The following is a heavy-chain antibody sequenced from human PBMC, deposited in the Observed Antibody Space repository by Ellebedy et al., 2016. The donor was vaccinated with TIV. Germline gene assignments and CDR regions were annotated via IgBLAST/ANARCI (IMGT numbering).Heavy chain of an antibody. CDR1: GFTFDDYA. J-gene: IGHJ6*02. D-gene: IGHD3-9*01. CDR2: ISWNSGSI. Sequence: SLKISXAASGFTFDDYAMHWVRQAPGKGLEWVSGISWNSGSIGYADSVKGRFTISRDNAKNSLYLQMNSLRAEDTALYYCAKDMTPWYDILTGYYSYGMDVWGQGTTVTVSS. CDR3: AKDMTPWYDILTGYYSYGMDV. V-gene: IGHV3-9*01.